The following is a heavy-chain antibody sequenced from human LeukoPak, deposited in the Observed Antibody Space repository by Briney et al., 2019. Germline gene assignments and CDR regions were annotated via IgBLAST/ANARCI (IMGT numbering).Heavy chain of an antibody. V-gene: IGHV3-30-3*01. D-gene: IGHD6-6*01. CDR2: ISYDGSNK. J-gene: IGHJ6*02. CDR3: ARDLVPLSYSSSSPTGGYYYGMDV. Sequence: GGSLRLSCAASGFTFSSYAMHWVRQAPGKGLEWVAVISYDGSNKYYADSVKGRFTISRDNSKNTLYLQMNSLRAEDTAVYYCARDLVPLSYSSSSPTGGYYYGMDVWGQGTTVTVSS. CDR1: GFTFSSYA.